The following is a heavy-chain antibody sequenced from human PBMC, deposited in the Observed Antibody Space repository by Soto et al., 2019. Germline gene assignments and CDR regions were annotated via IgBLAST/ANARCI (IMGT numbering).Heavy chain of an antibody. V-gene: IGHV3-21*04. D-gene: IGHD3-3*01. CDR2: ISSSSAYI. J-gene: IGHJ5*02. CDR3: AIDYAFWSGYQVS. Sequence: GGSLRLSCAASGFTFSTYIMNWVRQAPGKGLEWVSSISSSSAYIYYADSVKGRFTISRDNSKNTLYLQMNSLRAEDTAVYYCAIDYAFWSGYQVSWGQGTLVTVSS. CDR1: GFTFSTYI.